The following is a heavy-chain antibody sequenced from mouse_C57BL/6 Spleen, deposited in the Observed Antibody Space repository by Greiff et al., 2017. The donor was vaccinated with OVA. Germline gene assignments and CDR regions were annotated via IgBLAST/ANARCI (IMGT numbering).Heavy chain of an antibody. CDR3: AGYDSWFAY. D-gene: IGHD2-4*01. CDR2: ISYDGSN. CDR1: GYSITSGYY. Sequence: EVKLLESGPGLVKPSQSLSLTCSVTGYSITSGYYWNWIRQFPGNKLEWMGYISYDGSNNYNPSLKNRISITRDTSKNQFFLKLNSVTTEDTATYYCAGYDSWFAYWGQGTLVTVSA. J-gene: IGHJ3*01. V-gene: IGHV3-6*01.